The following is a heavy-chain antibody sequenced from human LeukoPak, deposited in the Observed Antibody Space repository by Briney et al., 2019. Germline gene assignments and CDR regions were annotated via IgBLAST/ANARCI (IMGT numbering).Heavy chain of an antibody. V-gene: IGHV1-69*05. D-gene: IGHD3-10*01. CDR2: IIPIFGTA. CDR1: GYTLTELS. CDR3: ASGAGSGSYNHWFDP. Sequence: SVKVSCKVSGYTLTELSMHWVRQAPGQGLEWMGGIIPIFGTANYAQKFQGRVTITTDESTSTAYMELSSLRSEDTAVYYCASGAGSGSYNHWFDPWGQGTLVTVSS. J-gene: IGHJ5*02.